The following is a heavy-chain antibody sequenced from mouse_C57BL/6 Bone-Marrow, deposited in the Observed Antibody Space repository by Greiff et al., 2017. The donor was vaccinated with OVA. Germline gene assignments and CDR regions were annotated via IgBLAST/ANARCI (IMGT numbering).Heavy chain of an antibody. CDR1: GYTFTSYW. J-gene: IGHJ1*03. Sequence: QVQLQQPGAELVKPGASVKLSCKASGYTFTSYWMQWVKQRPGQGLEWIGEIDPSDSYTNYNQKFKGKATLTVDTSSSTAYMQLSSLTSEDSAVYYCARWGLRWYVDVWGTGTTVTVSS. CDR3: ARWGLRWYVDV. D-gene: IGHD2-2*01. CDR2: IDPSDSYT. V-gene: IGHV1-50*01.